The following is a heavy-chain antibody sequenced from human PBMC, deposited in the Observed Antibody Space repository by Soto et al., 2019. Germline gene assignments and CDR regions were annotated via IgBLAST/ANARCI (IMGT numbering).Heavy chain of an antibody. CDR3: ARGPWRLWYSDY. J-gene: IGHJ4*02. CDR1: GGSFSGYY. CDR2: INHSGST. D-gene: IGHD2-21*01. V-gene: IGHV4-34*01. Sequence: SETLSLTCAVYGGSFSGYYWSWIRQPPGKGLEWIGEINHSGSTNYNPSLKSRVTISVDTSKNQFSLKLSSVTAADTAVYYCARGPWRLWYSDYWGQGTLVTVSS.